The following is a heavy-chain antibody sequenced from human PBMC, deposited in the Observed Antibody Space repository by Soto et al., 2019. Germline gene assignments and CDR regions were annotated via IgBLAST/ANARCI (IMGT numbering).Heavy chain of an antibody. CDR3: ARDYYDSSGNYYFDY. CDR2: IIPIFGTA. V-gene: IGHV1-69*13. Sequence: ASVKVSCKASGGTFSSYAISWVRQAPGQGLEWMGGIIPIFGTANYAQKFQGRVTITADESTSTAYMELSSLRSEDTAVYYCARDYYDSSGNYYFDYWGQGTLVTVSS. J-gene: IGHJ4*02. CDR1: GGTFSSYA. D-gene: IGHD3-22*01.